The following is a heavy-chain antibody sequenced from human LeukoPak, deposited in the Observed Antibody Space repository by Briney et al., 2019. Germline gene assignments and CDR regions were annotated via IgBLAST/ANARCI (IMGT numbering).Heavy chain of an antibody. J-gene: IGHJ4*02. CDR3: ARDRGYQYFDY. CDR1: GFTFRNHG. V-gene: IGHV3-33*01. CDR2: IWYDGSDK. Sequence: GGSLRLSCAASGFTFRNHGMHWVRQAPGKGLEWVAVIWYDGSDKYYADSVRGRFAISRDNSKNTLYLQMNSLRADDTAVYYCARDRGYQYFDYWGQGTLVTVSS. D-gene: IGHD5-12*01.